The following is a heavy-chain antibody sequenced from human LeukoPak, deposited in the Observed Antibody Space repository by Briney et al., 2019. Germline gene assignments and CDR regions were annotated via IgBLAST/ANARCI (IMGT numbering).Heavy chain of an antibody. D-gene: IGHD6-19*01. J-gene: IGHJ4*02. Sequence: GGSLRLSCAASGFTFSSYAMSWVRQAPGKELEWVSAVRGSGGSTYYADSVKGRFTISRDNSKNTLYLQMNSLRAEDTAVYYCAKDPDRYSSGSYPQGFFDYWGQGTLVTVSS. CDR2: VRGSGGST. CDR1: GFTFSSYA. V-gene: IGHV3-23*01. CDR3: AKDPDRYSSGSYPQGFFDY.